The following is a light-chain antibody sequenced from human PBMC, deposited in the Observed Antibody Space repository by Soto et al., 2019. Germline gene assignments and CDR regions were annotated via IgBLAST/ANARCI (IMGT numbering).Light chain of an antibody. Sequence: EIVMTQSPAPLSVSPGERATLSCRASQSVSSNLAWDQQKPGQAPRILIYGASTRPTGIPARFSGSGSVTEFTLTISSLQSKDVAVYYCQEYNNWPPWTFSQGTKVEIK. CDR1: QSVSSN. J-gene: IGKJ1*01. V-gene: IGKV3-15*01. CDR2: GAS. CDR3: QEYNNWPPWT.